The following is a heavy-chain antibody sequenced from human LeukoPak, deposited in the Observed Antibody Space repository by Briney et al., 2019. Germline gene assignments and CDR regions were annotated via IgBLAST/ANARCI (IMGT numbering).Heavy chain of an antibody. CDR1: GYTFTGYY. CDR2: ISPNSGVT. Sequence: ASVKVSCKASGYTFTGYYTHWVRQAPGQGLEWMGWISPNSGVTNYAQKFQDRVTMTRDTSINTAYMEVTRLTSDDTAMFYRARALGDYYETSVFQAYWGQGTLVTVSS. V-gene: IGHV1-2*02. CDR3: ARALGDYYETSVFQAY. J-gene: IGHJ4*02. D-gene: IGHD3-22*01.